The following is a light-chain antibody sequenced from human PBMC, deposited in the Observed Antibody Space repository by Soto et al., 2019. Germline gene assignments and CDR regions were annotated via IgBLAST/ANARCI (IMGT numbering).Light chain of an antibody. CDR3: QQLNTYPA. Sequence: DFPLTQSPSFLSASVGDRVTITCRASQGIGSYLGWYQQAPGKAPKLLIYGASTLQSGVPSRFSGSGSGTEFTLTISRLQPEDFATYYCQQLNTYPAFGGGTKGQI. J-gene: IGKJ4*01. CDR2: GAS. V-gene: IGKV1-9*01. CDR1: QGIGSY.